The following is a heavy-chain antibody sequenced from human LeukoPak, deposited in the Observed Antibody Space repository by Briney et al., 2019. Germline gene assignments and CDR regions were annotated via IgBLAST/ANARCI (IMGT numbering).Heavy chain of an antibody. CDR2: ITYDEKTQ. Sequence: PGGSLRLSCAASGFTFSTNGMHWVRQAPGKGLEWVAVITYDEKTQYYADSVKGRFTISRDNSKNTLYLQMNSLRAEDTAVYYCAKEYCGGGRCNDDFFDYWGQGTLVTVSS. CDR1: GFTFSTNG. V-gene: IGHV3-30*18. CDR3: AKEYCGGGRCNDDFFDY. D-gene: IGHD2-15*01. J-gene: IGHJ4*02.